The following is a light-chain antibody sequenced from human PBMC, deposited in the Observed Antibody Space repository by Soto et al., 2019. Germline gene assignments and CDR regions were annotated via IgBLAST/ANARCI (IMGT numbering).Light chain of an antibody. Sequence: QSVLAQPASVSGSPGQSVTISFTGTSSDVGAYNSVSWYQQHPDKAPQLMIYKGTQRPSGVSNRFSGSTSGNAASLTISGLQAGDEADYFCCSSAPESTYVFGTGTKVTVL. CDR2: KGT. CDR3: CSSAPESTYV. V-gene: IGLV2-23*01. CDR1: SSDVGAYNS. J-gene: IGLJ1*01.